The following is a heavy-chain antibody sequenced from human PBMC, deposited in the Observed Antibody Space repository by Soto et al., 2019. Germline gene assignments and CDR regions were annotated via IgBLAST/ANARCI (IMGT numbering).Heavy chain of an antibody. CDR1: GFTFSKYA. CDR3: AKDLTSMVRVVLPSP. D-gene: IGHD3-10*01. CDR2: ISGSGVIK. J-gene: IGHJ5*02. Sequence: EVQLLQSGGGWGQPGGSLRLSCAASGFTFSKYAMAWVRQAPGKGLEWVSSISGSGVIKYYADSVQGRFTISRDNSNNTLSVQMNSLRVEDTAIYYCAKDLTSMVRVVLPSPWGQGILVTVSS. V-gene: IGHV3-23*01.